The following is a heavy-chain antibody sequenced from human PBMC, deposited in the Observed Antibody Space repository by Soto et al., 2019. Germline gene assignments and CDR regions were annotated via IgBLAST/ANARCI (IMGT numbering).Heavy chain of an antibody. D-gene: IGHD3-3*01. Sequence: PGGSLRLSCAASGFTFSNYAMSWVRQAPGKGLEWVSVISGSSSYIYYADSVKGRFTISRDNAKNSLYLQMNSLITEDTALYYCAREPEWLGMDVWGQGTTVTVSS. J-gene: IGHJ6*02. CDR1: GFTFSNYA. V-gene: IGHV3-21*01. CDR2: ISGSSSYI. CDR3: AREPEWLGMDV.